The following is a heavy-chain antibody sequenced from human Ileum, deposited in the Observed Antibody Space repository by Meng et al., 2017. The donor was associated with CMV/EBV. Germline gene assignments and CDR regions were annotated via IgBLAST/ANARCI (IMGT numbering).Heavy chain of an antibody. D-gene: IGHD6-13*01. CDR2: INDSGDT. V-gene: IGHV4-34*01. CDR1: GGSFSVYR. J-gene: IGHJ4*02. CDR3: ARGDIAASLEF. Sequence: VPLQQWVAGLLKPSETLSLTCAVYGGSFSVYRWSWLRQPPGKGLQWIGEINDSGDTNYDPSLNSRVTISVDTSKKQFSLRLTSVTAADTAMYYCARGDIAASLEFWDQGTLVTVFS.